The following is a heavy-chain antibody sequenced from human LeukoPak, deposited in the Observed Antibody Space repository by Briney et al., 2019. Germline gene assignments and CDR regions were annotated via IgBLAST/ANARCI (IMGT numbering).Heavy chain of an antibody. CDR1: GYIFTNYA. CDR3: ARGDCSNCYNTDV. J-gene: IGHJ6*04. V-gene: IGHV1-3*01. CDR2: INSGNGDT. D-gene: IGHD2-2*01. Sequence: ASVQGSCKASGYIFTNYAMHWVRQAPGQRPEWMGWINSGNGDTKYSQTFRDRVTITRDTSASTAYMELSSLRSEDTAVYYCARGDCSNCYNTDVWGKGTTVTVSS.